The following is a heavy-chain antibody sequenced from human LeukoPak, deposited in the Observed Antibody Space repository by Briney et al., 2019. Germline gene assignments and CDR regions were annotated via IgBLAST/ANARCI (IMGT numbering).Heavy chain of an antibody. CDR3: ARDPGSCSGGSCSFYWYFDL. J-gene: IGHJ2*01. CDR2: ISYRGTT. D-gene: IGHD2-15*01. Sequence: SETLSLTCTVSGGSIYTSTYWGWIRQPPGKGLGGIGYISYRGTTKYSPSLKSRVTLSVDTSNNQVSLNLSSVTAADTAVYYCARDPGSCSGGSCSFYWYFDLWGRGNLFTVSS. V-gene: IGHV4-59*01. CDR1: GGSIYTSTY.